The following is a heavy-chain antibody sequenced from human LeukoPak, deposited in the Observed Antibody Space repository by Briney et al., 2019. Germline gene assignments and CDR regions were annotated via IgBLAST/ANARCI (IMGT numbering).Heavy chain of an antibody. J-gene: IGHJ6*02. CDR3: ARLAATGTGRYYYYYYGMDV. D-gene: IGHD6-13*01. Sequence: PGGSLRLSCAASGFTFSSYDMHWVRQATGKGLEWVSAIGTAGDTYYPGSVKGRFTISRENAKNSLYLQMNSLRAEDTAVYYCARLAATGTGRYYYYYYGMDVWGQGTTVTVSS. CDR2: IGTAGDT. V-gene: IGHV3-13*01. CDR1: GFTFSSYD.